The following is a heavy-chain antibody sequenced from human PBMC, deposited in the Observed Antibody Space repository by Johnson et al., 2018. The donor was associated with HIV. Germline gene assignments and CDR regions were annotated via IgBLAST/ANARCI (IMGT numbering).Heavy chain of an antibody. V-gene: IGHV3-64*01. CDR2: ISSNGGKT. CDR1: GFTFSSHA. Sequence: VQLVESGGGLVHPGGSLRLSCAASGFTFSSHAMHWVRQAPGKGLEYVSAISSNGGKTYYANSVKGRFTISRDNSKNTLYLQMGRLRAEDKAVYYCARERVHDKSGLDAFDIWGQWTLVTVSS. CDR3: ARERVHDKSGLDAFDI. J-gene: IGHJ3*02. D-gene: IGHD3-22*01.